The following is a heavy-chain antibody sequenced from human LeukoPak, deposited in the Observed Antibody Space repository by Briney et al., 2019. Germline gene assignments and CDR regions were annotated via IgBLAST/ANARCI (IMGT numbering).Heavy chain of an antibody. J-gene: IGHJ4*02. CDR3: AKGGGPSSSGSQFFNY. CDR1: GFTFSSYS. D-gene: IGHD1-26*01. Sequence: GGSLRLSCAASGFTFSSYSMNWVRQAPGKGLEWVSSISSSSSYIYYADSVKGRFTISRDNSKNTLYLQMNSLRVEDTAVYYCAKGGGPSSSGSQFFNYWGQGALVTVSS. CDR2: ISSSSSYI. V-gene: IGHV3-21*04.